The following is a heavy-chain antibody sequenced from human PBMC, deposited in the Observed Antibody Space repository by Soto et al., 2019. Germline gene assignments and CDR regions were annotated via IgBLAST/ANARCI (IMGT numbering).Heavy chain of an antibody. V-gene: IGHV4-39*07. CDR2: IYYSGST. D-gene: IGHD1-7*01. CDR1: GGSISSSTYY. Sequence: ASGTPSLTCTVSGGSISSSTYYWGWVRQSPGEGLEWIGSIYYSGSTYYNPSLKSRVTISVDTSKNQFSLKLSSVTAADTAVYYCAREVMDGNYRGLYNWFDPWGQGTLVTVSS. J-gene: IGHJ5*02. CDR3: AREVMDGNYRGLYNWFDP.